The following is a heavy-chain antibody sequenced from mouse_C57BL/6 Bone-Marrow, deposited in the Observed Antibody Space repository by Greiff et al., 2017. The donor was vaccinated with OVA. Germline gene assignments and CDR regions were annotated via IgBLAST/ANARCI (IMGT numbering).Heavy chain of an antibody. V-gene: IGHV1-61*01. Sequence: QVQLQQPGAELVRPGSSVKLSCKASGYTFTSYWMDWVKQRPGQGLEWIGNIYPSDSETHYNQKFKDKATLTVDKSSSTAYMQLSSLTSEDSAVYYCARGSYYSNSPKAMDYWGQGTSVTVSS. J-gene: IGHJ4*01. CDR2: IYPSDSET. D-gene: IGHD2-5*01. CDR1: GYTFTSYW. CDR3: ARGSYYSNSPKAMDY.